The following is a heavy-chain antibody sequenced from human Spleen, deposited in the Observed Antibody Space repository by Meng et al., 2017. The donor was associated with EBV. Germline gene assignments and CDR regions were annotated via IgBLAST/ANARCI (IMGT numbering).Heavy chain of an antibody. CDR1: GYIFASYA. CDR2: INAGNDNI. J-gene: IGHJ4*02. V-gene: IGHV1-3*01. D-gene: IGHD3-9*01. Sequence: QVQLVQSGAEVKEPGASVKVSCKASGYIFASYAMHWVRQAPGQRLEWMGWINAGNDNIKYSQNFQGRVTITSDTSASTAYMELSSLKSEDTAVYYCARLYYDVLTGYYFFDLWGQGTLGNVSS. CDR3: ARLYYDVLTGYYFFDL.